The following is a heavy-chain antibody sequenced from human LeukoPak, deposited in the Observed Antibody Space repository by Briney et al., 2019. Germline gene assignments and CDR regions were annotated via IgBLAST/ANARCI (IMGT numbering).Heavy chain of an antibody. V-gene: IGHV4-59*08. CDR1: GGXISDYH. D-gene: IGHD6-6*01. CDR3: ARKVRSSLYNWFDP. J-gene: IGHJ5*02. CDR2: IYYSGST. Sequence: PSETLSLTCTVSGGXISDYHWNWIRQPPGKTLEWIGSIYYSGSTSYNPSLKSRVTISVDTSRNQFSLNLNSVTAADTAVYYCARKVRSSLYNWFDPWGQGNLVTVSS.